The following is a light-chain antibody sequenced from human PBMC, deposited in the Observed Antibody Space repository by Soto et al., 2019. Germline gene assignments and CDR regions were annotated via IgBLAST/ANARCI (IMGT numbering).Light chain of an antibody. J-gene: IGKJ2*01. Sequence: ENVLTQSPGTLSLSPGERATLSCRASQSVTNSFFAWYQQKLGQPPRLLIHGVSSRATGIPDRFSGSGSGTDFTLTISRLEPEDFVVYYCQQYSTLPHTFGQGTKLEVK. CDR3: QQYSTLPHT. V-gene: IGKV3-20*01. CDR2: GVS. CDR1: QSVTNSF.